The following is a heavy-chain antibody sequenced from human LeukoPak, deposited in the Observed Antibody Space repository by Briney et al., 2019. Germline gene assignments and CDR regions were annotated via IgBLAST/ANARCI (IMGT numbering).Heavy chain of an antibody. D-gene: IGHD5-18*01. Sequence: SHTLSPMRPVYSRSLSGYYSGSIRHPPGNGLEWIGEINHSGSTNHNPSLKSRVTISVETCKNQFSLKLSSVTAADTAVYYCARARGVGGYSYGLPYNWFDPWGEGTLVTVSS. J-gene: IGHJ5*02. CDR2: INHSGST. CDR3: ARARGVGGYSYGLPYNWFDP. CDR1: SRSLSGYY. V-gene: IGHV4-34*01.